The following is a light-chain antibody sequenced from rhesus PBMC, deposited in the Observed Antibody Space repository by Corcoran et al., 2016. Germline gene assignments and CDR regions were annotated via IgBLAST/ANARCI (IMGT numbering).Light chain of an antibody. Sequence: EIVMTQSPATLSLSPGETVTLSCRASEGVGSYLAWYPQKPGQAPKLLLHSEYFRATGIPDRFSAHGARTDCTLTISSLEPEDVGVYHFQHFNVLLPTFGQGTKVEIK. CDR1: EGVGSY. J-gene: IGKJ1*01. CDR3: QHFNVLLPT. V-gene: IGKV3-40*03. CDR2: SEY.